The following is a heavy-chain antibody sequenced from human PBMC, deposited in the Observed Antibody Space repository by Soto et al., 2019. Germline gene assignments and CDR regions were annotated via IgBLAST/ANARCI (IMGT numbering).Heavy chain of an antibody. Sequence: PSETLSLTCTVSGGSISSYDWSWIRQPPGKGLEWIGYIYYSGSTNYNPSLKSLVTISVDTSKNQFSLKLSSVTAADTAVYYCARAPQDDILTGYYKGFWFDPWGQGTLVTVSS. J-gene: IGHJ5*02. V-gene: IGHV4-59*08. D-gene: IGHD3-9*01. CDR2: IYYSGST. CDR3: ARAPQDDILTGYYKGFWFDP. CDR1: GGSISSYD.